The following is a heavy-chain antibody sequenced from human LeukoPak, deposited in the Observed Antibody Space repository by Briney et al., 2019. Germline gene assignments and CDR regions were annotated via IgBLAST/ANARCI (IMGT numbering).Heavy chain of an antibody. D-gene: IGHD3-10*01. Sequence: SVKVSCKASGGTFSSYAISWVRQAPGQGLEWMGRIIPILGIANYAQKFQGRVTITADKSTSTAYMELSSLRSEDTAVYYCARDGYGSGSYPHYWGQGTLVTVSS. J-gene: IGHJ4*02. CDR3: ARDGYGSGSYPHY. CDR1: GGTFSSYA. V-gene: IGHV1-69*04. CDR2: IIPILGIA.